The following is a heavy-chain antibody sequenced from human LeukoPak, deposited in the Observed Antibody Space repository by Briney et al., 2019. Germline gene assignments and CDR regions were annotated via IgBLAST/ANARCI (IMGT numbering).Heavy chain of an antibody. Sequence: ASVKVSCKAPENTFSSYYLHWVRQAPGQGLEWMGIINPSGGSTTYAQKFQGRVTMTRDTSTSTVYMELSSLRSEDPAVYYCARGLVRGMISSLRRSPPHDYWGQGTLVTVSS. CDR3: ARGLVRGMISSLRRSPPHDY. CDR1: ENTFSSYY. V-gene: IGHV1-46*01. D-gene: IGHD3-10*01. J-gene: IGHJ4*02. CDR2: INPSGGST.